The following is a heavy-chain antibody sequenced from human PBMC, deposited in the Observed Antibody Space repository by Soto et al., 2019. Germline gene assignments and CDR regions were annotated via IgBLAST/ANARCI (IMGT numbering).Heavy chain of an antibody. CDR2: IIPIFGTA. CDR1: GGTFSSYA. J-gene: IGHJ4*02. D-gene: IGHD4-17*01. Sequence: QVQLVQSGAEVKKPGSSVKVSCKASGGTFSSYAISWVRQAPGQGLEWMGGIIPIFGTANYAQKFQGRVTITADESTSTAYMERSSLRSEDTAVYYCAGDRPYGGTSGGFDYWGQGTLVTVSS. V-gene: IGHV1-69*12. CDR3: AGDRPYGGTSGGFDY.